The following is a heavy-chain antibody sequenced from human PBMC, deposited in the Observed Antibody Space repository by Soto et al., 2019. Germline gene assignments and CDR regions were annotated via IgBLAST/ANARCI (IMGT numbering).Heavy chain of an antibody. Sequence: NVSCKASGYTFTSYGISWVRQAPGQGLEWMGWISAYNGNTNYAQKLQGRVTMTTDTSTSTAYMELRSLRSDDTAVYYCARDSDYSNYLLYGMDVWGQGTTVTVSS. CDR1: GYTFTSYG. D-gene: IGHD4-4*01. CDR3: ARDSDYSNYLLYGMDV. J-gene: IGHJ6*02. CDR2: ISAYNGNT. V-gene: IGHV1-18*01.